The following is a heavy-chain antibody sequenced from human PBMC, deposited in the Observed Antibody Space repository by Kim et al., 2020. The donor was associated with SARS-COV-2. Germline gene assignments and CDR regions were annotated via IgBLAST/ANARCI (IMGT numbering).Heavy chain of an antibody. CDR3: ARGGVVASLDY. V-gene: IGHV3-30*01. J-gene: IGHJ4*02. D-gene: IGHD3-22*01. Sequence: YYADSVKGRFTISRDNSKNTLYLQMNSLRAEDTAVYYCARGGVVASLDYWGQGTLVTVSS.